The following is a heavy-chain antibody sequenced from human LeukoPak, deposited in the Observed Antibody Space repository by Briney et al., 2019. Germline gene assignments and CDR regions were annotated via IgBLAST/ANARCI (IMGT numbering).Heavy chain of an antibody. CDR1: GGSISNYY. CDR2: IYYSGST. D-gene: IGHD1-26*01. CDR3: ARRSYNYFDY. J-gene: IGHJ4*02. V-gene: IGHV4-59*12. Sequence: PSETLSLTCTVSGGSISNYYWSWIRQSPGKGLEWIGYIYYSGSTNYNPSLKSRVTISVDTSKNQFSLKLSSVTAADTAVYYCARRSYNYFDYWGQGTLVTVSS.